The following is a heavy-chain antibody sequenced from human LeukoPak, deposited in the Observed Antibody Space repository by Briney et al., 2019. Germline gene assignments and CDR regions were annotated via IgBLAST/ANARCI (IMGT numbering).Heavy chain of an antibody. V-gene: IGHV1-46*01. CDR1: GYTFTSYY. CDR3: ARSQDYYGSGSDFDY. J-gene: IGHJ4*02. CDR2: INPSGGST. Sequence: ASVKVSCKASGYTFTSYYMRWVRQAPGQGLEWMGIINPSGGSTSYAQKFQGRITMTRDTSANTFYMELSSLRSEDTAVFYCARSQDYYGSGSDFDYWGQGTLVTVSS. D-gene: IGHD3-10*01.